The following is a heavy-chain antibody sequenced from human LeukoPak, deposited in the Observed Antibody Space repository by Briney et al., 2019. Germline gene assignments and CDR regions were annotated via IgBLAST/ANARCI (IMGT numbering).Heavy chain of an antibody. CDR1: GFTFSNYA. Sequence: PGGSLRLSCAASGFTFSNYAIQWVRQAPGKGLEWVANIKQDGSEKYYVDSVKGRFTISRDNAKNSLYLQMNSLRAEDTAVYYCASRHYDFWSGYLDDAFDIWGQGTMVTVSS. V-gene: IGHV3-7*01. D-gene: IGHD3-3*01. CDR3: ASRHYDFWSGYLDDAFDI. J-gene: IGHJ3*02. CDR2: IKQDGSEK.